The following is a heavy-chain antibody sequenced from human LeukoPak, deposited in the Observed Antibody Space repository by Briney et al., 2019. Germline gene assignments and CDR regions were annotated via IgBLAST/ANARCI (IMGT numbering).Heavy chain of an antibody. CDR1: GFTFSSYS. CDR3: ARDARTSFDY. D-gene: IGHD2-2*01. V-gene: IGHV3-48*04. J-gene: IGHJ4*02. Sequence: GGSLRLSCAASGFTFSSYSINWVRRAPGKGLEWVSYISSSSSSISYADSVKGRFTISRDNAKNSLYLQMNSLRAEDTAVYYCARDARTSFDYWGQGTLVTVSS. CDR2: ISSSSSSI.